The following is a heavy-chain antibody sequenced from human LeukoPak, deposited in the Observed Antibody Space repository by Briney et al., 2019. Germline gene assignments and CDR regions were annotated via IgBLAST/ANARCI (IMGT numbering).Heavy chain of an antibody. Sequence: SETLSLTCTVSGGSISSYYWSWIRQPPGKGLEWIGYIYYSGSTNYNPSLKSRVTISVDTSKNQFSLKLSSVTAADTAVYYCARGYSGSTLRYYYYYMDVWGKGTTVTVSS. CDR3: ARGYSGSTLRYYYYYMDV. J-gene: IGHJ6*03. CDR1: GGSISSYY. CDR2: IYYSGST. V-gene: IGHV4-59*01. D-gene: IGHD5-12*01.